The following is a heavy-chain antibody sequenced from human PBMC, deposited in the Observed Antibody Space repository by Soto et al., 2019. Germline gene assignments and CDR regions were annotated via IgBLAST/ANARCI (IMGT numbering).Heavy chain of an antibody. Sequence: QVQLVESGGGVVQPGRSLRLSCAASGFTFSSYGIHWVRQAPGKGLEWVAALSNDGSHKYYADSVKGRFTIFRDNFKNTLYLQMNSLRAEDTSVYYCAKEWGDWPYYYGMDGWGQGTTVTVSS. CDR2: LSNDGSHK. D-gene: IGHD3-9*01. CDR3: AKEWGDWPYYYGMDG. J-gene: IGHJ6*02. CDR1: GFTFSSYG. V-gene: IGHV3-30*18.